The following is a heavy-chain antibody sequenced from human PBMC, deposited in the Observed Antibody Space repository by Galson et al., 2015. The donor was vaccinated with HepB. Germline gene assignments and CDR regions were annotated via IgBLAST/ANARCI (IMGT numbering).Heavy chain of an antibody. CDR2: ISTSSSYI. D-gene: IGHD4-23*01. CDR3: ARDYGGNSFFDY. J-gene: IGHJ4*02. Sequence: SLRLSCAASGFTFSSYNMNWVRQAPGKGLEWVSSISTSSSYIYYADSVKGRFTISRDNAKNSLYLQMNSLRAEDTAVYYCARDYGGNSFFDYWGQGTLVTVSS. V-gene: IGHV3-21*01. CDR1: GFTFSSYN.